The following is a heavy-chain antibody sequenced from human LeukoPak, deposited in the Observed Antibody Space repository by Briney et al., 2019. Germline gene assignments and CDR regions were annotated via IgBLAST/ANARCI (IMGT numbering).Heavy chain of an antibody. CDR1: GLTVSSNY. CDR3: AKALYSSGWLVY. CDR2: IYSGGST. D-gene: IGHD6-19*01. J-gene: IGHJ4*02. V-gene: IGHV3-53*01. Sequence: GGSLRLSCAASGLTVSSNYMSWVRQAPGKGLEWVSVIYSGGSTYYADSVKGRFTISRDNSKNTLYLQMNSLRAEDTAVYYCAKALYSSGWLVYWGQGTLVTVSS.